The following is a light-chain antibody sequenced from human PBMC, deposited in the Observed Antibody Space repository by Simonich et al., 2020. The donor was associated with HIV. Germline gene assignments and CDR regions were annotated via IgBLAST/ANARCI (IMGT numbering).Light chain of an antibody. CDR1: QSISSW. CDR2: AAS. CDR3: QQFYSTPQT. V-gene: IGKV1-NL1*01. J-gene: IGKJ1*01. Sequence: DIQMTQSPSTLSASVGDRGTITCRASQSISSWLAWYQQKPGKAPKLLLYAASRLESGVPSRFSGSGSGTDYTLTISSLQPEDFATYYCQQFYSTPQTFGQGTKVEIK.